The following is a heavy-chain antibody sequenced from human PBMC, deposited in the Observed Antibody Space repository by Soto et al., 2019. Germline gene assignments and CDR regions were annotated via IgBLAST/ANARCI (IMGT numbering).Heavy chain of an antibody. CDR2: AYNIGTY. V-gene: IGHV4-59*02. CDR1: GAAVSSYY. J-gene: IGHJ5*02. Sequence: QVQLQQSGPGLVRPSETLSLTCSVPGAAVSSYYWSWIRQPPGKELEWIGYAYNIGTYNYSPSLKHRVTISVDTSKNQFSLTLTSVTAADTAVYYCARTPETRDWLDPWGQGTLVTVSS. CDR3: ARTPETRDWLDP. D-gene: IGHD1-7*01.